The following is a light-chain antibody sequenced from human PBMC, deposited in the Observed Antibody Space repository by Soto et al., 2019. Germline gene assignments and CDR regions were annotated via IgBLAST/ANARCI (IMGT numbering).Light chain of an antibody. J-gene: IGKJ5*01. CDR1: QRVSSSY. V-gene: IGKV3-20*01. CDR2: GAY. CDR3: QQYGSSLPIT. Sequence: EIVLTQSPGTLSLSPGERATLSCRASQRVSSSYLAWYHQKPGQAPRLLLSGAYRRATGIPDRFSGSGSGKEFTLTISRLEPEDFAVYYCQQYGSSLPITFGQGTRLEIK.